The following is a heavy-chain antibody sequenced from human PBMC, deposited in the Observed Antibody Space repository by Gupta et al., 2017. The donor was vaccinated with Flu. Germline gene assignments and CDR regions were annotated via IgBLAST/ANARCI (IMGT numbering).Heavy chain of an antibody. CDR1: GYTFSSYG. CDR3: ARDWEMPRGQNCFDP. Sequence: QVQLVQSGVEVKNPGTSVKVSCRASGYTFSSYGISWVRQVPGQGLEWMGWVSGYDGETNYAQKFKDRVTMTTDTSTTTAYMEVRSLRSDDTAVYYCARDWEMPRGQNCFDPWGEGTLVIVSS. J-gene: IGHJ5*02. CDR2: VSGYDGET. D-gene: IGHD1-26*01. V-gene: IGHV1-18*01.